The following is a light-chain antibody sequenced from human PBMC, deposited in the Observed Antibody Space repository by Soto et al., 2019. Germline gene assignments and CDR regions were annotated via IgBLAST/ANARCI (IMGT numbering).Light chain of an antibody. J-gene: IGLJ3*02. Sequence: QSALTQPASVSGSPGQSITISCTGTSSDFSSYNYVSWYQQHPGSTPKLMIYEVNYRPSGVSNRFSGSKSGNTASLTISGLQTEDEAHYYCSSYTSSSTWVFGGGTQLTVL. V-gene: IGLV2-14*01. CDR1: SSDFSSYNY. CDR2: EVN. CDR3: SSYTSSSTWV.